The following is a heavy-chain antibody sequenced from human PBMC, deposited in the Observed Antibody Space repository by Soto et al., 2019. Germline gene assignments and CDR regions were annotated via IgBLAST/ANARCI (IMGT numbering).Heavy chain of an antibody. D-gene: IGHD6-19*01. CDR3: AKDRGAGARFSGIAVAGIPS. J-gene: IGHJ5*02. Sequence: PGGSLRLSCAASGFTFSSYAMSWVRQTPGKGLEWVSGISGGGGNTYYADSVTGRFTISRDNSRNTLYLQMNSLRAADTAICYCAKDRGAGARFSGIAVAGIPSWGQGTLVTVSS. CDR2: ISGGGGNT. CDR1: GFTFSSYA. V-gene: IGHV3-23*01.